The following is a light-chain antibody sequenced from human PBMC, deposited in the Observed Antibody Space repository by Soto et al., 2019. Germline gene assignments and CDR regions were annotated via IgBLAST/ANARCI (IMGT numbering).Light chain of an antibody. J-gene: IGLJ2*01. Sequence: QSALTQPASVSGSPGQSITISCTGTSSDVGGYNYVSWYQQHPGKAPKLMICEVTNRPSGVSNCFSGSKSGNTASLTISGLQAEDEAHYYCSSYTSTSSYVVFGGGTKLTVL. CDR2: EVT. CDR3: SSYTSTSSYVV. CDR1: SSDVGGYNY. V-gene: IGLV2-14*01.